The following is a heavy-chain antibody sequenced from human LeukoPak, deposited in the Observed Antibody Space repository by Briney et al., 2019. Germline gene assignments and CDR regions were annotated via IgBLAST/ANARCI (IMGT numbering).Heavy chain of an antibody. CDR1: GGTFSSYS. CDR2: IIPILGIA. J-gene: IGHJ3*02. D-gene: IGHD2-15*01. Sequence: SVKVSCKASGGTFSSYSISWVRQAPGQGLEWMGRIIPILGIANYAQKFQGRVTITADKSTSTAYMELSSLRSEDTAVYYCARDFDIVVVVAAAGNAFDIWGQGTMVTVSS. CDR3: ARDFDIVVVVAAAGNAFDI. V-gene: IGHV1-69*04.